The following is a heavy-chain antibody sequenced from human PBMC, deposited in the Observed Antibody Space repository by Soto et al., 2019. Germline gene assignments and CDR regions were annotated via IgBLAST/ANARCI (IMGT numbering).Heavy chain of an antibody. CDR3: TKSRSLFRHSLGYFDY. D-gene: IGHD3-16*01. CDR1: GFTFTGHY. CDR2: INPKSGGT. Sequence: ASVKVSCKASGFTFTGHYIHWVRQAPGQGLEWMGWINPKSGGTNYAQKIQGRVTMTRDTSITTVYMKLSRLTSDDTAMYYCTKSRSLFRHSLGYFDYWGHGTLVTVS. J-gene: IGHJ4*01. V-gene: IGHV1-2*02.